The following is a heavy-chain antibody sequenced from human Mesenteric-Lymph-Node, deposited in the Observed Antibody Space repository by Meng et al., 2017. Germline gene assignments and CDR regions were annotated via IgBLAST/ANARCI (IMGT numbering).Heavy chain of an antibody. Sequence: QGRRQESGPGLVRPSETLSLTCTVSGGSISSYYWSWIRQPPGKGLEWIGYIYYSGSTNYNPSLKSRVTISVDTSKNQFSLKLSSVTAADTAVYYCVRATAMVPRYYFDYWGQGTLVTVSS. D-gene: IGHD5-18*01. CDR1: GGSISSYY. CDR2: IYYSGST. CDR3: VRATAMVPRYYFDY. V-gene: IGHV4-59*01. J-gene: IGHJ4*02.